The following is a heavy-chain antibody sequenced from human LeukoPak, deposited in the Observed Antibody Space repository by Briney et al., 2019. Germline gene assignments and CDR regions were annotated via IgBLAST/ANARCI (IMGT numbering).Heavy chain of an antibody. D-gene: IGHD3-22*01. V-gene: IGHV3-23*01. CDR2: ISGSGGST. J-gene: IGHJ4*02. CDR3: GKDHTLWYCYDSSGYYYFDY. Sequence: VGSLRLSCAASGFTFSSYAMSWVRQAPGKGLEWVSAISGSGGSTYYADSVKGRFTISRDNSKNTLYLQMNSLRAEDTAVYYYGKDHTLWYCYDSSGYYYFDYWGQGTLVTVSS. CDR1: GFTFSSYA.